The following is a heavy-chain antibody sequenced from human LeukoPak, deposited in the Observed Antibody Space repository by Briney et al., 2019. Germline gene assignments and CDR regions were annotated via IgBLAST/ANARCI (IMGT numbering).Heavy chain of an antibody. Sequence: GGSLRLSCAASGFTFTNYAMSWVRQTPGKGLEWVSATVGSRPDTYHADSVKGRFTVSRDNAKNTLYLQMNSLRAEDTAVYYCAVGAAGLDYWGQGTQVTVSS. CDR1: GFTFTNYA. J-gene: IGHJ4*02. V-gene: IGHV3-23*01. CDR2: TVGSRPDT. D-gene: IGHD6-13*01. CDR3: AVGAAGLDY.